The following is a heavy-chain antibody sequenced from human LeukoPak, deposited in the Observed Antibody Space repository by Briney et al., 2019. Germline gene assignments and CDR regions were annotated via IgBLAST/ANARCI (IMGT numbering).Heavy chain of an antibody. Sequence: SETLSLTCTVSGDSISSSSYYWGWLRQPPGKGLEWIGSIYHSGSTYYNPSLKSRVTISVDTSKNQFSLKLSSVTAADTAVYYCARISFQPRPYYYYYMDVWGKGTTVTVSS. D-gene: IGHD2-2*01. J-gene: IGHJ6*03. CDR2: IYHSGST. CDR1: GDSISSSSYY. CDR3: ARISFQPRPYYYYYMDV. V-gene: IGHV4-39*07.